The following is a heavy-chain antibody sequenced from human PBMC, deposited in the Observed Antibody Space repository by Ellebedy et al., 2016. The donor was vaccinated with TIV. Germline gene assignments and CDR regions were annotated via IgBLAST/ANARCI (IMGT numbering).Heavy chain of an antibody. D-gene: IGHD3-9*01. CDR2: LSPDGTDG. J-gene: IGHJ6*02. V-gene: IGHV3-74*01. Sequence: GESLKISCEASGFPFSTYWMHWVRQVPGKGLVWVSRLSPDGTDGNQADSVKGRFTISRDNGKNTLYLQMSSLTVDDTAVYYCVRGANDWYGMDYWGQGTTVTVSS. CDR3: VRGANDWYGMDY. CDR1: GFPFSTYW.